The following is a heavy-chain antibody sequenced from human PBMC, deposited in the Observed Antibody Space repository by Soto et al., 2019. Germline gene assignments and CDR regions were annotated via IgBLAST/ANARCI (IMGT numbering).Heavy chain of an antibody. CDR2: IYHSGST. V-gene: IGHV4-30-2*01. CDR1: GGSISSGGYS. CDR3: VGSIGAFWFDP. J-gene: IGHJ5*02. D-gene: IGHD5-12*01. Sequence: SETLSLTCAVSGGSISSGGYSWSWIRQPPGKGLEWIGYIYHSGSTYYNPSLKSRVTISVDRSKNQFSLKLSSVTAADTAVYYCVGSIGAFWFDPWGQGTLVTVSA.